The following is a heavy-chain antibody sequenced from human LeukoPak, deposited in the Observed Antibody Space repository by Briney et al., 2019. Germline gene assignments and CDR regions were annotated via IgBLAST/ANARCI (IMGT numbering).Heavy chain of an antibody. CDR2: ISATDGST. CDR3: VACSSASCYGDRLDP. D-gene: IGHD2-2*01. Sequence: GGSLRLSCEASGFTFASYAMTWVRQAPGKGLEWVSSISATDGSTYYAYSVRGRFTISRDNTKNTLFLQMSSLRAEDTALYYCVACSSASCYGDRLDPWGQGTLVTVSS. V-gene: IGHV3-23*01. CDR1: GFTFASYA. J-gene: IGHJ5*02.